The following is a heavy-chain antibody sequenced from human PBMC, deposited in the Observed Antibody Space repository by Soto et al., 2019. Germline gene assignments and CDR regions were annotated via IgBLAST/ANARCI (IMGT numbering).Heavy chain of an antibody. CDR1: AYTFIAYY. D-gene: IGHD2-8*02. Sequence: SLKVSCKASAYTFIAYYFHWVRQAPGQGLEWMGWINPNNGDTDYAQKFQGRVTMTRDTSIRTAYLELRSLISDDTAVYYCARGKDIVLPGPNWFDPWGQGTLVTVSS. J-gene: IGHJ5*02. CDR2: INPNNGDT. CDR3: ARGKDIVLPGPNWFDP. V-gene: IGHV1-2*02.